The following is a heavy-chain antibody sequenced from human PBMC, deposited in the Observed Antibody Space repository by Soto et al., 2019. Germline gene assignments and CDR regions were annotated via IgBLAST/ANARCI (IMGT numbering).Heavy chain of an antibody. CDR1: GYTFTSYA. Sequence: GASVKVSCKASGYTFTSYAMHWVRQAPGQRLEWMGWINAGNGNTKYSQKFQGRVTISRDNSKNTLYLQMNSLRAEDTAVYYCARDKRDLRFLEWSYYFDYWGQGTLVTVSS. D-gene: IGHD3-3*01. V-gene: IGHV1-3*01. CDR2: INAGNGNT. CDR3: ARDKRDLRFLEWSYYFDY. J-gene: IGHJ4*02.